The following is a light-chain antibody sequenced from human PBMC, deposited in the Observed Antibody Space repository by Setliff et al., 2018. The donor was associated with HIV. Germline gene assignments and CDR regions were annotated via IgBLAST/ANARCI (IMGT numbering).Light chain of an antibody. CDR2: EVS. Sequence: QSVLAQPASVSGSPGQSITISCTGTSSDVGGYKSVSWYQQHPGKAPKLMIYEVSNRPSGVSNRFSGSKSGNTASLTISGLQAEDEADYYCSSYTSGSTYVFGTGTKV. J-gene: IGLJ1*01. V-gene: IGLV2-14*01. CDR1: SSDVGGYKS. CDR3: SSYTSGSTYV.